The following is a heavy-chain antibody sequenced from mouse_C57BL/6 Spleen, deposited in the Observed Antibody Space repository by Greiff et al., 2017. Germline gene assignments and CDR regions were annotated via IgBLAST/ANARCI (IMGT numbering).Heavy chain of an antibody. CDR2: IDPSDSYT. V-gene: IGHV1-50*01. D-gene: IGHD2-2*01. J-gene: IGHJ2*01. CDR1: GYTFTSYW. CDR3: ARRRGYDYFDY. Sequence: QVQLKQPGAELVKPGASVKLSCKASGYTFTSYWMQWVKQRPGQGLEWIGEIDPSDSYTNYNQKFKGKATLTVDTSSSTAYMQLSSLTSEDSAVYYCARRRGYDYFDYWGQGTTLTVSS.